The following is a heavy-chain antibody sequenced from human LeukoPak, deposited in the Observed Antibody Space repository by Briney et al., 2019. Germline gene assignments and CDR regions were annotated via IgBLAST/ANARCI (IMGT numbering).Heavy chain of an antibody. V-gene: IGHV3-53*01. CDR1: GFTVSSSY. CDR2: IYSGGRT. Sequence: PGGSLRLSCAASGFTVSSSYMSWVREAPGKGLEWVSVIYSGGRTKYADSVKGRFTISRDNSKNTLYLQMNSLRAEDTAVYYCARGEGLFDYWGQGTLSPSPQ. CDR3: ARGEGLFDY. J-gene: IGHJ4*02.